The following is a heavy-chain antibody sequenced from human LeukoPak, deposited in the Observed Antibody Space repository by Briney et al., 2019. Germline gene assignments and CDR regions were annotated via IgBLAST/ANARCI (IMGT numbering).Heavy chain of an antibody. CDR2: IYSSGST. D-gene: IGHD6-19*01. Sequence: SETLSLTCTVSGGSISGYHWSWIRQAAGKGLEWIGRIYSSGSTNYNPSLKSRVIMSVDTSKNQLSLKLSSVTAADTAVYYCARAQAGTFSRFDPWGQGTLATVSS. J-gene: IGHJ5*02. CDR3: ARAQAGTFSRFDP. CDR1: GGSISGYH. V-gene: IGHV4-4*07.